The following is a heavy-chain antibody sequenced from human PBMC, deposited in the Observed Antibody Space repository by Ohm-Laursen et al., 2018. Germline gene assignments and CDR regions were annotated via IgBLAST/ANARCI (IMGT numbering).Heavy chain of an antibody. Sequence: ASVKVSCNASGYTFTSYGISWVRQAPGQGLEWMGIINPSGGSTSYAQKFQGRVTMTRDTSTSTVYMELSSLRSEDTAVYYCARRGNTYGPYYGMDVWGQGTTVTVSS. J-gene: IGHJ6*02. CDR2: INPSGGST. D-gene: IGHD5-18*01. V-gene: IGHV1-46*01. CDR3: ARRGNTYGPYYGMDV. CDR1: GYTFTSYG.